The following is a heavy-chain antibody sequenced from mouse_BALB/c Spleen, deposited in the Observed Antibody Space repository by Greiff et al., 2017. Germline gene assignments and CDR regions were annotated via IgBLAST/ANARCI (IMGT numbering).Heavy chain of an antibody. CDR2: IRLKSDNYAT. V-gene: IGHV6-6*02. J-gene: IGHJ3*01. CDR1: GFTFSSYW. D-gene: IGHD4-1*01. Sequence: EVQLQESGGGLVQPGGSMKLSCVASGFTFSSYWMSWVRQSPEKGLEWVAEIRLKSDNYATHYAESVKGKFTISRDDSKSRLYLQMNSLRAEDTGIYYCTTGTSYWGQGTLVTVSA. CDR3: TTGTSY.